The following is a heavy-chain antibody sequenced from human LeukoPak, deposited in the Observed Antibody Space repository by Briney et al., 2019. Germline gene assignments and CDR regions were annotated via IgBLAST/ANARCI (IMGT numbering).Heavy chain of an antibody. Sequence: PGGSLRLSCAASGFTFSHYWMSWVRQSPGKGLEWVATIKNDGGDTLYADSVKGRLTSSRDDAKNSLFLQFYSLRVDDTAVYYCTRLASGSSRDYWGQGTLVTVSS. J-gene: IGHJ4*02. D-gene: IGHD2-15*01. CDR2: IKNDGGDT. CDR1: GFTFSHYW. CDR3: TRLASGSSRDY. V-gene: IGHV3-7*01.